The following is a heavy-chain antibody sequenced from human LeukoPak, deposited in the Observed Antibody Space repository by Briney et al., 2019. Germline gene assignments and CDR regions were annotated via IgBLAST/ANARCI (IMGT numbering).Heavy chain of an antibody. V-gene: IGHV4-4*07. CDR1: GGSINNYY. J-gene: IGHJ3*02. Sequence: SETLSLTCTVSGGSINNYYWSWIRQPAGKGLEWIGRIYTRGSTNYNPSLKSRVTMSVDTSKNQFSLKLSSVTAADTAVHYCARGRYCSADICSGGDAFDIWGQGTMVSVSS. CDR2: IYTRGST. CDR3: ARGRYCSADICSGGDAFDI. D-gene: IGHD2-15*01.